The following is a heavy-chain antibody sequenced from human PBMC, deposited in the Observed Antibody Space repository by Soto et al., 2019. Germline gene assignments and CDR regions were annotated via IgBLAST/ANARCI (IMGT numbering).Heavy chain of an antibody. J-gene: IGHJ4*02. Sequence: ASVKVSCKASGYTFTSYYMHWVLQAPGEGLEWMGIINPSGDSTSYAQKFQGRVTMTRDTSTSTVYMELSSLRSEDTAVYYCARSYYDYVWGSYRSAHFDYWGQGTLVTVSS. D-gene: IGHD3-16*02. V-gene: IGHV1-46*01. CDR2: INPSGDST. CDR3: ARSYYDYVWGSYRSAHFDY. CDR1: GYTFTSYY.